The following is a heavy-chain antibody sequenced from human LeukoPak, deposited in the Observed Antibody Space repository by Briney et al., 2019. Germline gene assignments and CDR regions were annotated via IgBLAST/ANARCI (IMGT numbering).Heavy chain of an antibody. D-gene: IGHD6-6*01. CDR2: IRSSGSTI. V-gene: IGHV3-48*01. CDR1: GFTFSSYS. J-gene: IGHJ4*02. Sequence: PGGSLRLSCAASGFTFSSYSMNWVRQAPGKGLEWVSYIRSSGSTIYYADSAKGRFTISRDNAKNSLYLQMNSLRAEDPAVYYCARDLRGGSSSGGVDYWGQGTLVTVSS. CDR3: ARDLRGGSSSGGVDY.